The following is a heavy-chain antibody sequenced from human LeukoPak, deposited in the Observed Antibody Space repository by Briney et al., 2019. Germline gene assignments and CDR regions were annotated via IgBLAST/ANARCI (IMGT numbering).Heavy chain of an antibody. J-gene: IGHJ3*02. CDR1: GGTFSSYA. Sequence: SVTVSCKASGGTFSSYAISWVRQAPGQGLEWMGRIIPILGIANCAQKFQGRVTITADKSTGTAYMELSSLRSEDTAVYYCASRLGYCSGGSCYPSEEDWAFDIWGQGTMVTVSS. CDR2: IIPILGIA. CDR3: ASRLGYCSGGSCYPSEEDWAFDI. D-gene: IGHD2-15*01. V-gene: IGHV1-69*04.